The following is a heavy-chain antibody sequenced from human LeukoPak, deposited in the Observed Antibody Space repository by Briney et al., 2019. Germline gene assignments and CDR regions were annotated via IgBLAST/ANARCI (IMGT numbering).Heavy chain of an antibody. V-gene: IGHV3-74*01. D-gene: IGHD2-15*01. CDR1: GFTFSSYW. Sequence: GGSLRLSCAASGFTFSSYWMHWVRQAPGKGLVWVSRINSDGSSTSYADSVKGRFTISRDNAKNTLYLQMNSLRAEDTAVYYCARGFCSGGSCYSPAFDYWGQGTLVTVSS. J-gene: IGHJ4*02. CDR3: ARGFCSGGSCYSPAFDY. CDR2: INSDGSST.